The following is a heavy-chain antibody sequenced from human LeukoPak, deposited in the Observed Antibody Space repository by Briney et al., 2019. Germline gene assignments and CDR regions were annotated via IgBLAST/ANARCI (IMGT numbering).Heavy chain of an antibody. V-gene: IGHV1-69*04. CDR3: ASGITMVRGVPLGAFDI. J-gene: IGHJ3*02. CDR2: IIPILGIA. CDR1: GCTFSSYA. D-gene: IGHD3-10*01. Sequence: SVKVSCKASGCTFSSYAISWVRPAPGQGLEWVGRIIPILGIANYAQKFQGRVTITADKSTSTAYMELSSLRSEDTAVYYCASGITMVRGVPLGAFDIWGQGTMVTVSS.